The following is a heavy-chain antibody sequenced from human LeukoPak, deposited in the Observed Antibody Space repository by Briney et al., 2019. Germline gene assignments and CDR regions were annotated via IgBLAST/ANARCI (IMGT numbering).Heavy chain of an antibody. J-gene: IGHJ4*02. D-gene: IGHD3-3*01. CDR2: MNPNSGNT. CDR1: GYTFTGYD. V-gene: IGHV1-8*01. CDR3: ATQKKRITIFGVVIDDF. Sequence: ASVKVSCKASGYTFTGYDINWVRPATGQGLEWMGWMNPNSGNTGYAQKFQGRVTMTRNTSISTAYMELSSLRSEDTAVYYCATQKKRITIFGVVIDDFWGQGTLVTVSS.